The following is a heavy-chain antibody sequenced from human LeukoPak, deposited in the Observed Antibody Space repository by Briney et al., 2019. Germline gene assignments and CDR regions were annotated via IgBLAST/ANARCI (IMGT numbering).Heavy chain of an antibody. CDR2: ISAYNGNT. CDR1: GYTFTSYG. CDR3: ARGSKGYSSTWPQAEFDY. D-gene: IGHD6-13*01. Sequence: ASVKVSCKASGYTFTSYGISWVRQAPGQGLGWMGWISAYNGNTNYAQKFQGRVTMTTDTSTSTAYMELNSLRSDDTAVYYCARGSKGYSSTWPQAEFDYWGQGTLVTVSS. J-gene: IGHJ4*02. V-gene: IGHV1-18*01.